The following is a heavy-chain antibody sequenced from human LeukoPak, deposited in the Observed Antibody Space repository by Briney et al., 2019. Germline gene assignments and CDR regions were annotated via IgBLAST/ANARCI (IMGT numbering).Heavy chain of an antibody. V-gene: IGHV4-39*07. D-gene: IGHD2-15*01. CDR3: ARGRRICSGGSCYRKNYYYYYYMDV. CDR2: IYYNGRS. J-gene: IGHJ6*03. Sequence: SETLSLTCSVSGGSISSASYYWAWIRQPPGKGLEWVGNIYYNGRSYSNPSLKSRVTISIDTSKNQFSLKLSSVTAADTAVYHCARGRRICSGGSCYRKNYYYYYYMDVWGKGTTVTVSS. CDR1: GGSISSASYY.